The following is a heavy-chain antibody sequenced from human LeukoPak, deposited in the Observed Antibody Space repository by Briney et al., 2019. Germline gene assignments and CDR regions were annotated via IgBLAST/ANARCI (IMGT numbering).Heavy chain of an antibody. CDR1: GFTFDDYA. V-gene: IGHV3-9*01. CDR3: AKGWDFWSGYYGY. Sequence: GGSLRLPCAASGFTFDDYAMHWVRQAPGKGLEWVSGISWNSGSIGYADSVKGRFTISRDNAKNSLYLQMNSLRAEDTALYYCAKGWDFWSGYYGYWGQGTLVTVSS. D-gene: IGHD3-3*01. J-gene: IGHJ4*02. CDR2: ISWNSGSI.